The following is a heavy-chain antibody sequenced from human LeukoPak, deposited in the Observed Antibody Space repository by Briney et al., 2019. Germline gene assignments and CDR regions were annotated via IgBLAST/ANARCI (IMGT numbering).Heavy chain of an antibody. J-gene: IGHJ6*03. V-gene: IGHV1-69*13. CDR1: LGTFSSYA. CDR3: ARSDYDILTGYRFYYYYMDV. CDR2: IIPIFGTA. Sequence: ASVKVSRKASLGTFSSYAISGVRQGPGQGGEWMGGIIPIFGTANSAQKFQGRVTSTADESTSTAYMELSSLRSEDTAVYYCARSDYDILTGYRFYYYYMDVWGKGTTVTVSS. D-gene: IGHD3-9*01.